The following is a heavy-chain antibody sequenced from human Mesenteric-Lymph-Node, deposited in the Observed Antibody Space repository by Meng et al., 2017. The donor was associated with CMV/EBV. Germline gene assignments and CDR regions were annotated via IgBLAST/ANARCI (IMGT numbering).Heavy chain of an antibody. J-gene: IGHJ4*02. CDR3: ARQAVGATPDY. D-gene: IGHD1-26*01. V-gene: IGHV5-51*01. CDR1: GYSFTNYW. CDR2: IYPGDSDT. Sequence: GESLKISCKGSGYSFTNYWVAWVRQMPGKGLEWMGIIYPGDSDTRYSPSFQGQVTFSADRPISTAYLQWSSLKASDTAMYFCARQAVGATPDYWGQGTLVTVSS.